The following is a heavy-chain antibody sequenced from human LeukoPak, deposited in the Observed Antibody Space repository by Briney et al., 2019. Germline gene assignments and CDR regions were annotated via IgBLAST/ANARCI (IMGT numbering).Heavy chain of an antibody. CDR2: IKQDGSEK. V-gene: IGHV3-7*01. Sequence: SGGSLRLSCAASGFTFSSYWMSWVRQAPGKGLEWVANIKQDGSEKYYVDSVKGRFTISRDNAKNSLYLQMNSLRAEDTAVYYCARVNNRRGYIYPGENDYWSQETLVTVSS. CDR3: ARVNNRRGYIYPGENDY. J-gene: IGHJ4*02. D-gene: IGHD5-18*01. CDR1: GFTFSSYW.